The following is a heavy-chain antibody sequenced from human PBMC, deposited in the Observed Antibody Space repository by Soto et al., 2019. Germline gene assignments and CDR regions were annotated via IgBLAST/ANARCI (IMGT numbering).Heavy chain of an antibody. V-gene: IGHV3-21*01. Sequence: EVQLVESGGGLVKPGGSLRLSCAASGFTFSSYSMNWVRQAPGKGLEWVSTISSRNNDMYYVDSVKGRFTISRDNARNSVYLQMNSLRADDTAVYYCARGVNGGFCGAWGQGTLVTVSS. CDR3: ARGVNGGFCGA. D-gene: IGHD2-21*01. J-gene: IGHJ5*02. CDR2: ISSRNNDM. CDR1: GFTFSSYS.